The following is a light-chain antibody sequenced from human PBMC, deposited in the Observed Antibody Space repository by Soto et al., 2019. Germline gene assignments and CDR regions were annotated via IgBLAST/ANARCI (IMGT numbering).Light chain of an antibody. J-gene: IGKJ1*01. CDR1: HGISSY. CDR2: AAS. Sequence: AIRMTHSPSSFSAYTGYIVTIPCRASHGISSYLAWYQQKPGNEAKLLLYAASTLQSGVTSGLSGSRSATDFTLTISCLQSEDFATYYCQQYYSYRRTFGQGTKVDIK. CDR3: QQYYSYRRT. V-gene: IGKV1-8*01.